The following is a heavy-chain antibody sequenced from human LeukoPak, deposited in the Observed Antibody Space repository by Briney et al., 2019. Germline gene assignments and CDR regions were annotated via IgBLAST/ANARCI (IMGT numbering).Heavy chain of an antibody. Sequence: GGSLRLSCAASGFTFSDYYMSWIRQAPGKGLEWVAYITSSGDDIYYAESVEGRFTISRDNAKNALFLRMSSLRVEDTATYYCASDIVATSGDFWGQGTLVSVSS. CDR3: ASDIVATSGDF. CDR2: ITSSGDDI. D-gene: IGHD5-12*01. V-gene: IGHV3-11*01. J-gene: IGHJ4*02. CDR1: GFTFSDYY.